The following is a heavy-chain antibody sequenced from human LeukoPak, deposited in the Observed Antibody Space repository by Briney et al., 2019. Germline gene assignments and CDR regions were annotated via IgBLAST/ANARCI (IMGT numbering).Heavy chain of an antibody. V-gene: IGHV3-23*01. CDR2: ISGSGGST. J-gene: IGHJ4*02. Sequence: GGSLRLSCAASGFTFSNYAMSWVRKAPGKGLEWVSTISGSGGSTYYADSVKGRFTISRDNSRNTLYLQMNSLRAEDTALYYCARSSRDCSSTSCYFDYWGQGTQLTVSS. CDR3: ARSSRDCSSTSCYFDY. D-gene: IGHD2-2*01. CDR1: GFTFSNYA.